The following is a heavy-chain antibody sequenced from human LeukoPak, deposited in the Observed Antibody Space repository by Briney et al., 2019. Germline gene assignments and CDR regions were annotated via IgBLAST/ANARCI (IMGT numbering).Heavy chain of an antibody. V-gene: IGHV3-23*01. CDR2: ISGSDDST. D-gene: IGHD2-15*01. CDR1: GFIFSNYA. Sequence: GGTLRLSCAASGFIFSNYAMSWVRQAPGKGLEWVSTISGSDDSTYYADSVRGRFTISRDNSKNTLYLQMNSLRAEDTAVYYCAKSRSGGGSCYNYWGQGTLVTVSS. CDR3: AKSRSGGGSCYNY. J-gene: IGHJ4*02.